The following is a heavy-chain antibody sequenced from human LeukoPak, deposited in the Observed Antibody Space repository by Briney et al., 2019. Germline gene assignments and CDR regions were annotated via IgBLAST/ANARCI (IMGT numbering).Heavy chain of an antibody. CDR1: GFTFSSYA. D-gene: IGHD3-22*01. V-gene: IGHV3-23*01. CDR2: ISGSGGST. CDR3: AKVGRITMIVVVRGAFDI. Sequence: PGGSLRLSCAASGFTFSSYAMSWVRQAPGKGLEWVSAISGSGGSTYYADSVKGRFTISRDNSKNTLYLQMNSLRAEDTAVYYCAKVGRITMIVVVRGAFDIWGQGTMVTVSS. J-gene: IGHJ3*02.